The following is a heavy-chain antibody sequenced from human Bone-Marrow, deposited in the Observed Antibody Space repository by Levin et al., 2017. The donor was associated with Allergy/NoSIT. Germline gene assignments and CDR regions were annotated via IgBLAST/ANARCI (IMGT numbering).Heavy chain of an antibody. Sequence: SETLSLTCAVSGFSITSDHSCCWIRQSPGKGLEMIGSMYHTGKTYYNPSLRSRATQSRDTSNNQFSLILSPLTAADTAMYYCMRERVGYFDVWGQGIMVTV. CDR2: MYHTGKT. J-gene: IGHJ3*01. V-gene: IGHV4-38-2*02. CDR1: GFSITSDHS. CDR3: MRERVGYFDV. D-gene: IGHD3-22*01.